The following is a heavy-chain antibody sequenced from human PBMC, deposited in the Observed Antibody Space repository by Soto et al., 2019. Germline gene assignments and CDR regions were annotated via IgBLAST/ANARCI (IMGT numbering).Heavy chain of an antibody. D-gene: IGHD6-19*01. J-gene: IGHJ3*02. V-gene: IGHV3-30*09. Sequence: QVQLVESGGGVVQPGRSLRLSCAASGFTFRNYAMHWARQAPGKGLEWVAVISYDGTDKFYADSVKGRFAISRDNSTNTLYLQMNSLRVEDTAVYYCARDIAVAGGGAFDIWGQGTVVTVSS. CDR2: ISYDGTDK. CDR1: GFTFRNYA. CDR3: ARDIAVAGGGAFDI.